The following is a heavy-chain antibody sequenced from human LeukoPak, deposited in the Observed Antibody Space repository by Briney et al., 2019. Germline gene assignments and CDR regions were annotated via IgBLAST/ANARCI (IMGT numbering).Heavy chain of an antibody. CDR1: GFSVNDDH. CDR2: LYKGGST. D-gene: IGHD5-18*01. J-gene: IGHJ5*02. CDR3: AREVLGYSYGDNWFDP. V-gene: IGHV3-66*01. Sequence: GGSLTLSCEAPGFSVNDDHMTWVRQAPGKGLQWVPVLYKGGSTHYADSVKARFSISRDTSKNTVFLHMKSLRVEDTAVYYCAREVLGYSYGDNWFDPWGQGSLVTVSS.